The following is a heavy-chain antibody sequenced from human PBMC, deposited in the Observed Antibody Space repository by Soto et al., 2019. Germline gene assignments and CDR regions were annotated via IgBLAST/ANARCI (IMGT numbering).Heavy chain of an antibody. CDR3: ATLYRRGWTNDAFHI. D-gene: IGHD6-19*01. J-gene: IGHJ3*02. Sequence: GESLKICCRGSGYSFTSYWIGWVRQMPGKGLEWVGIIYPGDSDTRYSPSFQGQGTISADKSISHAYLQSSSLKPSDTAMYYWATLYRRGWTNDAFHIWGQGTTVTVSS. CDR1: GYSFTSYW. CDR2: IYPGDSDT. V-gene: IGHV5-51*01.